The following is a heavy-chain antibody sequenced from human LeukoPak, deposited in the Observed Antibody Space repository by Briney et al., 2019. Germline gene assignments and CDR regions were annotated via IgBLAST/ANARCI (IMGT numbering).Heavy chain of an antibody. CDR3: ATYRQVLLPFES. J-gene: IGHJ4*02. CDR2: ILPSGGEI. D-gene: IGHD2-8*02. V-gene: IGHV3-23*01. Sequence: PGGSLRLSYAASGFTFSTFAMIWVRQPPGKGLEWVSSILPSGGEIHYADSVRGRFTISRDNSKSTLSLQMNSLRAEDTAIYYCATYRQVLLPFESWGQGTLVTVSS. CDR1: GFTFSTFA.